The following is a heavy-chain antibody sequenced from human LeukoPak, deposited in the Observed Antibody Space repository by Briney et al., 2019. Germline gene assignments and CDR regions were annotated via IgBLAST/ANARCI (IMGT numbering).Heavy chain of an antibody. CDR2: IYYSGST. CDR3: ARGITTYYYYMDV. J-gene: IGHJ6*03. D-gene: IGHD3-16*01. Sequence: SETLSLTCAVYGGSFTGYYWRWIRQPPGKGLEWIGYIYYSGSTKYNPSLKSRVTISVDTSKNQFSLKLSSVTAADTAVYYCARGITTYYYYMDVWGKGTTVTVSS. V-gene: IGHV4-59*08. CDR1: GGSFTGYY.